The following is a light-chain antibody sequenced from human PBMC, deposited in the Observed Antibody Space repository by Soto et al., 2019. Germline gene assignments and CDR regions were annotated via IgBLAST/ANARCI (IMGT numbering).Light chain of an antibody. Sequence: EMVMPQSPATLSVSPGERATLSCRASQSVSSNLAWYQQKPGQAPRLLIYGASTRATGIPARFSGSGSGTEFTLTFSSLQSEDSAVYYCQQYNNWPPVTFGQGTKVDIK. CDR1: QSVSSN. V-gene: IGKV3-15*01. CDR3: QQYNNWPPVT. J-gene: IGKJ1*01. CDR2: GAS.